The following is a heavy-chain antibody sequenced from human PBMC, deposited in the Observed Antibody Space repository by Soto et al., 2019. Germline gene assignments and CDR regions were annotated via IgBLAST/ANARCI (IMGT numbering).Heavy chain of an antibody. CDR2: IYSGGST. Sequence: LRLSCAASGFTVSSNYMSWVRQAPGKGLEWVSVIYSGGSTYYADSVKGRFTISRDNSKNTLYLQMNSLRAEDTAVYYCAKDSSGYHDYWGQGTLVTVSS. D-gene: IGHD3-22*01. CDR1: GFTVSSNY. J-gene: IGHJ4*02. V-gene: IGHV3-53*01. CDR3: AKDSSGYHDY.